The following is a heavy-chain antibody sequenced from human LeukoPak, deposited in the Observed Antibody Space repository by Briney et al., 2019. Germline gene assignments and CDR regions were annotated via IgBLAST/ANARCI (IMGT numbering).Heavy chain of an antibody. V-gene: IGHV7-4-1*02. CDR3: ARASYYYDSSGYYFFDY. J-gene: IGHJ4*02. CDR1: GYTFTSYA. Sequence: ASVKVSCKASGYTFTSYAMNWVRQAPGQGFEWMGWINTNTGNPTYAQGFTGRFVFSLDTSVSTAYLQISSLKAEDTAVYYCARASYYYDSSGYYFFDYWGQGTLVTVSS. CDR2: INTNTGNP. D-gene: IGHD3-22*01.